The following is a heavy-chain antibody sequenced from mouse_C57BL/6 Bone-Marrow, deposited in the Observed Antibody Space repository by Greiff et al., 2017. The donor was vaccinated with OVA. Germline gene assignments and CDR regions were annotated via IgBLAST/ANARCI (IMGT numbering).Heavy chain of an antibody. CDR1: GYTFTSYW. Sequence: QVQLKQPGAELVKPGASVKLSCKASGYTFTSYWMHWVKQRPGQGLEWIGMIHPNSGSTNYNEKFKSKATLTVDKSSSTAYMQLSSLTSEDTAVYYCARSNYGSSQYFDVWGTGTTVTVSS. J-gene: IGHJ1*03. V-gene: IGHV1-64*01. CDR2: IHPNSGST. D-gene: IGHD1-1*01. CDR3: ARSNYGSSQYFDV.